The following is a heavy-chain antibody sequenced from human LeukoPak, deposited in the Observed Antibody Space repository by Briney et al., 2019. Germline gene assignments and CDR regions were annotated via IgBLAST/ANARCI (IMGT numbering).Heavy chain of an antibody. J-gene: IGHJ3*02. D-gene: IGHD5-24*01. CDR3: ARDADLGSTITGAFDI. CDR1: RFTFSSYW. V-gene: IGHV3-7*01. CDR2: VKQEGSEK. Sequence: GGSLRLSCAVSRFTFSSYWMSWVRQAPGKVLEWVASVKQEGSEKYYVDSVKGRFIISRDNAKNSLYLQMNSLRAEDTAVYYCARDADLGSTITGAFDIWGQGTMVTVSS.